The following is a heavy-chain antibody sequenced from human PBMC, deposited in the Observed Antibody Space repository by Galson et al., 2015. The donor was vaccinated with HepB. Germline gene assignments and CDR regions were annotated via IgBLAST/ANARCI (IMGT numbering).Heavy chain of an antibody. V-gene: IGHV3-49*03. D-gene: IGHD3-22*01. J-gene: IGHJ4*02. CDR1: GFTFGDYA. CDR3: THEYYDSSGYYIA. CDR2: IRSKAYGGTT. Sequence: SLRLSCAASGFTFGDYAMSWFRQAPGKGLEWVSFIRSKAYGGTTEYAASVKGRFTISRDESKSIAYLQMNSLKTEDTAVYYCTHEYYDSSGYYIAWGQGTLVTVSS.